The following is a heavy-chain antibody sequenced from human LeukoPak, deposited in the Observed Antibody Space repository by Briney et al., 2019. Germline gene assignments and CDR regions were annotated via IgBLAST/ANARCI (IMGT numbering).Heavy chain of an antibody. D-gene: IGHD3-10*01. V-gene: IGHV3-7*01. CDR1: GFTFSSHW. CDR3: AREIVRRGSGTDNKSYFDS. CDR2: IKQDGNEI. J-gene: IGHJ4*03. Sequence: GGSLRLSCAVSGFTFSSHWMTWVRQAPGKGLEWVANIKQDGNEINYVDSVKGRFTISRYNATTSLYLQMNSLRAEDTALYYCAREIVRRGSGTDNKSYFDSWGQGTLVTVSS.